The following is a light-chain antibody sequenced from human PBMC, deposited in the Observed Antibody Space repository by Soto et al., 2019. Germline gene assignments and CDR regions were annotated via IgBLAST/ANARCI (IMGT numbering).Light chain of an antibody. CDR2: SIS. V-gene: IGKV3-15*01. CDR1: QSVRN. Sequence: EMVMTQSPATLSVSPGERATLSCRASQSVRNVAWYQQKPGQAPRLLIYSISTRATGIPARFSGSGSGTDFTLTISSLQSEDSAVYYWQQYNNWPLYTFGQGTKLEIK. J-gene: IGKJ2*01. CDR3: QQYNNWPLYT.